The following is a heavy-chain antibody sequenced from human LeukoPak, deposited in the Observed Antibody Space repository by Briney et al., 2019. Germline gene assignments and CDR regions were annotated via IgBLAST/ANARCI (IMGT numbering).Heavy chain of an antibody. CDR1: GFTFSSYW. CDR3: ARGGRGIDP. J-gene: IGHJ5*02. Sequence: PGGSLRLSCAASGFTFSSYWMHWVRQAPGKGRVWVSRLNSDESSISYADSVKGRFTISRDNAKNTLYLQMNSLRVEDTAVYYCARGGRGIDPWGQGTLVTVSS. D-gene: IGHD6-25*01. V-gene: IGHV3-74*01. CDR2: LNSDESSI.